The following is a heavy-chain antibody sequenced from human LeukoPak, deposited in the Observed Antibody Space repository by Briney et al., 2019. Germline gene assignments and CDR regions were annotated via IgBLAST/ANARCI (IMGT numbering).Heavy chain of an antibody. CDR3: ATAVATTEIDY. J-gene: IGHJ4*02. V-gene: IGHV1-69-2*01. CDR2: VDPEDGET. Sequence: ASVKVSCKVSGYTFTDYYMHWVQQAPGKGREWMGLVDPEDGETIYAEKFQGRVTITADTSTDTAYMELSSLRSEDTAVYYCATAVATTEIDYWGQGTLVTVSS. D-gene: IGHD4-23*01. CDR1: GYTFTDYY.